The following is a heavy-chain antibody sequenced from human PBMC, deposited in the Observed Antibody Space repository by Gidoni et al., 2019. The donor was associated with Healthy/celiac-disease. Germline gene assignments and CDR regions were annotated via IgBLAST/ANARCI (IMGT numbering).Heavy chain of an antibody. CDR2: IYHSGST. Sequence: QVQLQESGPGLVKPSETLSLTCTVSGYSISSGYYWGWIRQPPGKGLEWIGSIYHSGSTYYNPSLKSRVTISVDTSKNQFSLKLSSVTAADTAVYYCARDLYGDPLADYWGQGTLVTVSS. V-gene: IGHV4-38-2*02. CDR3: ARDLYGDPLADY. D-gene: IGHD4-17*01. J-gene: IGHJ4*02. CDR1: GYSISSGYY.